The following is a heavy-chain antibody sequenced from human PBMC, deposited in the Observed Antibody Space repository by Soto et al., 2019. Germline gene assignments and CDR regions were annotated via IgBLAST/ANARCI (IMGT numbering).Heavy chain of an antibody. D-gene: IGHD3-22*01. J-gene: IGHJ4*02. CDR1: GFTFSSYA. CDR2: ISGSGGST. V-gene: IGHV3-23*01. CDR3: AKEAPGHYDSRNVIDY. Sequence: PGESLKISCAASGFTFSSYAMSWVRQAPGKGLEWVSAISGSGGSTYYADSVKGRFTISRDNSKNTLYLQMNSLRAEDTAVYYCAKEAPGHYDSRNVIDYWGQGTLVTVSS.